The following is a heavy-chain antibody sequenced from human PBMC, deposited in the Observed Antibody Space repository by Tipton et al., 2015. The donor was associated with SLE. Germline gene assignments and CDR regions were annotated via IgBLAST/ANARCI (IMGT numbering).Heavy chain of an antibody. CDR1: GFTFTAYA. D-gene: IGHD3-9*01. CDR3: AREGTLHIFTDNQLDP. CDR2: ISGYGGST. J-gene: IGHJ4*02. Sequence: GSLRLSCAASGFTFTAYAMTWVRQAPGKGLEWVSTISGYGGSTYYADSVKGRFTISRDNSENTLYLQMNKLRGEDTAVYYCAREGTLHIFTDNQLDPWGQGTLVTVSS. V-gene: IGHV3-23*01.